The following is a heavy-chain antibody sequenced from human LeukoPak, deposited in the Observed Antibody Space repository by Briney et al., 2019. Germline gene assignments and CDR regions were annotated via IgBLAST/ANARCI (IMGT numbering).Heavy chain of an antibody. Sequence: SETLSLTCTVSGGSISSYYWSWIRQPPGKGLEWIGYIYYSGSTNYNPSLKSRVTISVDTSKNQFSLKLSSVTAADTAVYYCARVVRGTIFGVVIPYFDYWGQGTLVTVSS. CDR3: ARVVRGTIFGVVIPYFDY. CDR1: GGSISSYY. J-gene: IGHJ4*02. CDR2: IYYSGST. V-gene: IGHV4-59*01. D-gene: IGHD3-3*01.